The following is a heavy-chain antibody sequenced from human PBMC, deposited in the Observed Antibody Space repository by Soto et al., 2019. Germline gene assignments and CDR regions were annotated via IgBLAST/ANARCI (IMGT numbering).Heavy chain of an antibody. CDR1: GFIFSSFA. CDR2: IHKSGGGT. CDR3: AKDPPTTVTTLDY. D-gene: IGHD1-1*01. J-gene: IGHJ4*02. Sequence: GALGLCCAASGFIFSSFAMSWVRQARGKGLEWVSTIHKSGGGTYYADSETGRLTISRENSKNMLFLQINVLRADNTAVYYYAKDPPTTVTTLDYWGRGTLVTVSS. V-gene: IGHV3-23*01.